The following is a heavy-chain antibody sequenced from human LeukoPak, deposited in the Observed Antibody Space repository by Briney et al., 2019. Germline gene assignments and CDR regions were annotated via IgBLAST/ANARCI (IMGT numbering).Heavy chain of an antibody. Sequence: GGSLRLSCAASGFTFSSCGMHWVRQAPGKGLEWVAVISYDGSNKHYADSVKGRFTISRDNSKNTLYLQMNSLRVEDTAVYYCAKDRSGYGSGSYSFDYWGQGTLVTVSS. CDR2: ISYDGSNK. J-gene: IGHJ4*02. CDR3: AKDRSGYGSGSYSFDY. CDR1: GFTFSSCG. D-gene: IGHD3-10*01. V-gene: IGHV3-30*18.